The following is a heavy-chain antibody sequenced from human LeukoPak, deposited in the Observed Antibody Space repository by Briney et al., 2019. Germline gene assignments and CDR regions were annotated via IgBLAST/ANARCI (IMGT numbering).Heavy chain of an antibody. J-gene: IGHJ4*02. D-gene: IGHD3-16*01. Sequence: PARSLRLSCAASGFTFSSYCMHWIRQPPGKGLEWVAVIWYDGSNKYYADSVKGPFAISRDNSKNTLYLQMNSLRAEDTAVYYWAKVTEGGWGIFDYGGQGTLVTVS. CDR1: GFTFSSYC. CDR2: IWYDGSNK. V-gene: IGHV3-33*06. CDR3: AKVTEGGWGIFDY.